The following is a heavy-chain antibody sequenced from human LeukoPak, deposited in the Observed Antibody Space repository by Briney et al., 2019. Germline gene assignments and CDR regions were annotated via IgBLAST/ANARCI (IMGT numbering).Heavy chain of an antibody. CDR3: ARDKSGSYPHYYYMDV. CDR2: ITTDGTTT. D-gene: IGHD1-26*01. CDR1: GFTLSNYW. Sequence: GGSLRLSCAASGFTLSNYWMHWVRQAPGKGLVWVSRITTDGTTTNYADSVKGRFTISRDNAKNTLYLQMNSLRAEDTAVYYCARDKSGSYPHYYYMDVWGKGTTVTVSS. V-gene: IGHV3-74*01. J-gene: IGHJ6*03.